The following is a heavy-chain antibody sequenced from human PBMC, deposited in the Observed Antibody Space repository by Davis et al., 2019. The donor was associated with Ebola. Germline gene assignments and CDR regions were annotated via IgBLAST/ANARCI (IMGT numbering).Heavy chain of an antibody. J-gene: IGHJ6*02. Sequence: GGSLRLSCAASEFTFSSYAMSWVRQAPGKGLEWVSAISGSGGSTYYADSVKGRFTISRDNSKHTLYLQMNSLRAEDTAVYYCARERIELELLYYYYGMDVWGQGTTVTVSS. V-gene: IGHV3-23*01. CDR3: ARERIELELLYYYYGMDV. CDR2: ISGSGGST. D-gene: IGHD1-7*01. CDR1: EFTFSSYA.